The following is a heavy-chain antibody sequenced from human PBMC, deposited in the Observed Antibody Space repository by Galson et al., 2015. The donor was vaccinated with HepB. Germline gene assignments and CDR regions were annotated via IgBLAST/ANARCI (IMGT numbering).Heavy chain of an antibody. D-gene: IGHD6-6*01. CDR2: ISSSGSTI. J-gene: IGHJ3*02. V-gene: IGHV3-11*01. CDR1: GFTFSDYY. CDR3: AREGAVAARPLVAFDI. Sequence: SLRLSCAASGFTFSDYYMSWIRQAPGKGLEWVSYISSSGSTIYYADSVKGRFTISRDNAKNSLYLQMNSLRAEDTAVYYCAREGAVAARPLVAFDIWGQGTMVTVSS.